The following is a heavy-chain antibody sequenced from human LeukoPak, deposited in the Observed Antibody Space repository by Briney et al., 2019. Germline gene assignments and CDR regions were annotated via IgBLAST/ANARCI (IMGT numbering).Heavy chain of an antibody. Sequence: SEALSLTCTVSGGSLSSSSYYWGWIRQPPGKGLEWIGSIYYSGSTYYNPSLKSRVTISVDTSKNQFSLKLSSVTAADTAVYYCARRGTSVRYWGQGTLVTVSS. V-gene: IGHV4-39*01. CDR1: GGSLSSSSYY. CDR3: ARRGTSVRY. D-gene: IGHD2-15*01. CDR2: IYYSGST. J-gene: IGHJ4*02.